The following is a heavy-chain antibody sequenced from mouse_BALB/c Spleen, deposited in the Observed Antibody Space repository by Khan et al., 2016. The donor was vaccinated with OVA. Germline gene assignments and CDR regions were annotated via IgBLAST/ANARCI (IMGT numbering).Heavy chain of an antibody. CDR1: GYSITSGYA. CDR3: ARGNYYGYYFDY. Sequence: EVQLQESGPGLVKPSQSLSLTCTVTGYSITSGYAWNWIRQFPGSKLEWMGYISYSGGISYNPSLKSQISITRDTSKNQFFLQLNSVTTEDTATYYCARGNYYGYYFDYWGQGTTLTVSS. D-gene: IGHD1-1*01. V-gene: IGHV3-2*02. J-gene: IGHJ2*01. CDR2: ISYSGGI.